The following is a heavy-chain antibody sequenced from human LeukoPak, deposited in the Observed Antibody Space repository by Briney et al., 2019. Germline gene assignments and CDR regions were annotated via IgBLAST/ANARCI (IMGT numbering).Heavy chain of an antibody. CDR3: NIYYYDHVWGPSH. Sequence: PGGSLRLSCEASGFTFSNAWMSWVRQPPGKGVEWVGRINIKRDGGTSDYAAAVNGRFTISRDDSKNTVYLQMNSLKTDDTAVYYCNIYYYDHVWGPSHWGQGTLVTVSS. CDR1: GFTFSNAW. CDR2: INIKRDGGTS. D-gene: IGHD3-16*01. V-gene: IGHV3-15*01. J-gene: IGHJ4*02.